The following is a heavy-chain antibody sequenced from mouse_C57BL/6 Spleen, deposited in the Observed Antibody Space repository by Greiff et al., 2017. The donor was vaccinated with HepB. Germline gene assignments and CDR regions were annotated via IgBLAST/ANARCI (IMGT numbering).Heavy chain of an antibody. D-gene: IGHD1-1*01. Sequence: DVMLVESGGGLVKPGGSLKLSCAASGFTFSDYGMHWVRQAPEKGLEWVAYISSGSSTIYYADTVKGRFTISRDNAKNTLFLQMTSLRSEDTAMYYCARRTTVVGLDYWGQGTTLTVSS. CDR3: ARRTTVVGLDY. V-gene: IGHV5-17*01. CDR1: GFTFSDYG. J-gene: IGHJ2*01. CDR2: ISSGSSTI.